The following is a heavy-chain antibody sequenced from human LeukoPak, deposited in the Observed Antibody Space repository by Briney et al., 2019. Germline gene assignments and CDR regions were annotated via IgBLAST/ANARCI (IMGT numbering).Heavy chain of an antibody. V-gene: IGHV3-48*03. CDR2: ISSSGSTI. CDR3: ARDGSVEMAVDY. J-gene: IGHJ4*02. D-gene: IGHD5-24*01. Sequence: PGGSLRLSCAASGFTFSSYEMNWVRQAPGKGLEWVSYISSSGSTIYYADSVKGRFTISRDNAKNSLYLQMNSLRAEDTAVYYRARDGSVEMAVDYWGQGTLVTVSS. CDR1: GFTFSSYE.